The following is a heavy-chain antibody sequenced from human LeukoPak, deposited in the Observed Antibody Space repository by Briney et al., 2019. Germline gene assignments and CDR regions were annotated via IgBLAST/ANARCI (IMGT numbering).Heavy chain of an antibody. V-gene: IGHV3-33*01. CDR2: IWYDGSNK. Sequence: GGSLRLSCAASGFTFSSYGMHWVRQAPGKGPEWVAFIWYDGSNKYYADSVKGRFTISRDNSKNTLFLQLNSLRAEDTAVYYCARDFVAYDSSGYPPFVDYWGQGTLVTVSS. J-gene: IGHJ4*02. CDR3: ARDFVAYDSSGYPPFVDY. CDR1: GFTFSSYG. D-gene: IGHD3-22*01.